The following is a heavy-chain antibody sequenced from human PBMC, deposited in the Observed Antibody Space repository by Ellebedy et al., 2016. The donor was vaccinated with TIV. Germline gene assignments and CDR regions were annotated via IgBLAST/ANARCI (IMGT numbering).Heavy chain of an antibody. CDR2: INPNSGGT. D-gene: IGHD1-26*01. V-gene: IGHV1-2*04. CDR1: GYTFTGYY. CDR3: ARVPGWELRPAYYYGMDV. Sequence: ASVKVSCKASGYTFTGYYMHWVRQAPGQGLEWMGWINPNSGGTNYAQKFQGWVTMTRDTSISTAYMELRSLRSDDTAVYYCARVPGWELRPAYYYGMDVWGQGTTVTVSS. J-gene: IGHJ6*02.